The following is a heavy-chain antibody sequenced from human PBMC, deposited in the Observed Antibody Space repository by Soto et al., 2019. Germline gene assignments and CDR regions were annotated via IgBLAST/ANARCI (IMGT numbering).Heavy chain of an antibody. J-gene: IGHJ3*01. CDR1: TGSITTTNW. D-gene: IGHD3-10*01. CDR3: VSQCMVRGNDAFDL. CDR2: INHSGSN. Sequence: QVQLQESGPGLVKPSGTLALTCAVSTGSITTTNWLSWVRQPPGKGLEWIGEINHSGSNNYNPALTSRVAISDDKSKNQFSLKLNSVTAADTAVDDCVSQCMVRGNDAFDLWGQGTMVTVSS. V-gene: IGHV4-4*02.